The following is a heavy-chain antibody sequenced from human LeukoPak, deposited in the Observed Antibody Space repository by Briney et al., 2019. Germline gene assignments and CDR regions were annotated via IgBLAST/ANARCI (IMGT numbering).Heavy chain of an antibody. CDR3: ARDKGLYSSSWYADY. D-gene: IGHD6-13*01. V-gene: IGHV4-39*07. CDR1: GGSISSSSYY. CDR2: IYYSGST. J-gene: IGHJ4*02. Sequence: SETLSLTCTVSGGSISSSSYYWGWIRQPPGKGLEWIGSIYYSGSTYYNPSLKSRVTISVDTSKNQFSLKLSSVTAADTAVYYCARDKGLYSSSWYADYWGQGTLVTVSS.